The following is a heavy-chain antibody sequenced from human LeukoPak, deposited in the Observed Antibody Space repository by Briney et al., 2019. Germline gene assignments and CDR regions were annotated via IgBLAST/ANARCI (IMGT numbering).Heavy chain of an antibody. CDR3: ARGLKGIAARPDYYYYYMDV. V-gene: IGHV4-34*01. CDR2: INHRGST. CDR1: GGSFSGYY. J-gene: IGHJ6*03. Sequence: PSETLSLPCAVYGGSFSGYYWSWLRQPPGKGLEGLGEINHRGSTNYNPSLKSRVTISVDTSKNQFSLKLSSVIAADTAVYYCARGLKGIAARPDYYYYYMDVWGKGTTVTVSS. D-gene: IGHD6-6*01.